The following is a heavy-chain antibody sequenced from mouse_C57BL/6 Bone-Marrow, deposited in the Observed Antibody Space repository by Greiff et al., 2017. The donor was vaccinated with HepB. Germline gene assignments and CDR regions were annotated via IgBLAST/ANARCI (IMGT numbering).Heavy chain of an antibody. D-gene: IGHD3-2*02. J-gene: IGHJ4*01. CDR3: ARPLYSSGGAMDY. CDR2: ISNLAYSI. CDR1: GFTFSDYG. Sequence: EVKLVESGGGLVQPGGSLKLSCAASGFTFSDYGMAWVRQAPRKGPEWVAFISNLAYSIYYADTVTGRFTISRENAKNTLYLEMSSLRSEDTAMYYCARPLYSSGGAMDYWGQGTSVTVSS. V-gene: IGHV5-15*01.